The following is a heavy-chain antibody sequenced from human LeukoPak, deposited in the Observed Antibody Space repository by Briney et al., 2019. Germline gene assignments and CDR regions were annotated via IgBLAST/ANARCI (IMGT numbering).Heavy chain of an antibody. CDR2: INHSGST. V-gene: IGHV4-34*01. J-gene: IGHJ4*02. CDR3: ARGNRLTHIVVVPAAKDPYFDY. D-gene: IGHD2-2*01. CDR1: GGSFSGYY. Sequence: SETLSLTCAVYGGSFSGYYWSWIRQPPGKGLEWIGEINHSGSTNYNPSLKSRVTISVDTSKNQFSLKLSSVTAADTAVYYCARGNRLTHIVVVPAAKDPYFDYWGQGTLVTVSS.